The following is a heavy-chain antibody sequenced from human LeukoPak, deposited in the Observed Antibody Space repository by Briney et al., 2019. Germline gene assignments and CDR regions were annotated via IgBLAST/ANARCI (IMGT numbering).Heavy chain of an antibody. D-gene: IGHD3-22*01. V-gene: IGHV4-61*02. CDR1: GGSISSGSYY. CDR3: AEYDSSGYSSLSY. CDR2: IYTSGST. Sequence: SQTLSLTCTVSGGSISSGSYYWSWIRQPAGKGLEWIGRIYTSGSTNYNPSLKSRVTISVDTSKNQFSLKLSSVTAADTAVYYCAEYDSSGYSSLSYWGQGTLVTVSS. J-gene: IGHJ4*02.